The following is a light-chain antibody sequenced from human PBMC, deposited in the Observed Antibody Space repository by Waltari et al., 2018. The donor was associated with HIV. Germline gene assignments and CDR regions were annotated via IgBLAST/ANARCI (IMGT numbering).Light chain of an antibody. V-gene: IGKV3-11*01. Sequence: DIVYTQSPATLALSPGERATLSCRASQSVRSYLAWYQQKPGQAPRLLIYDASTRATGIPARFSGSGSGTTFTLTISSLQPEDFAVYYCQQRSNWPWTFGQGTKLEIK. J-gene: IGKJ1*01. CDR2: DAS. CDR1: QSVRSY. CDR3: QQRSNWPWT.